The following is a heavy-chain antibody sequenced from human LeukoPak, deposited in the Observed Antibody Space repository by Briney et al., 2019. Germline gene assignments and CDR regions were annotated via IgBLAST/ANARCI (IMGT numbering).Heavy chain of an antibody. CDR1: GFTFSSYE. CDR2: ISGSKTYT. J-gene: IGHJ4*02. V-gene: IGHV3-21*05. Sequence: GGSLRLSCAASGFTFSSYEMNWVRQAPGKGLEWVSYISGSKTYTNYADSVKGRFTISRDNAKNSLYLQMNSLRAEDTAVYYCARGASYCSGGSCSDFWGQGTLVTVSS. CDR3: ARGASYCSGGSCSDF. D-gene: IGHD2-15*01.